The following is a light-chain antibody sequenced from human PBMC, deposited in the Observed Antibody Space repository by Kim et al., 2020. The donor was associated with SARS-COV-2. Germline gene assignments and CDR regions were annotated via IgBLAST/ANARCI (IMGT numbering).Light chain of an antibody. J-gene: IGKJ2*01. V-gene: IGKV3-20*01. Sequence: PGGKATLSCRASQSVSSNYLAWYQQKPGQAPRLLKYDSSSRAAGIPDRFSGSGSGTDFTLTISRLEPEDFAVYYCQQYGNSPFTFGQGTKLEI. CDR2: DSS. CDR1: QSVSSNY. CDR3: QQYGNSPFT.